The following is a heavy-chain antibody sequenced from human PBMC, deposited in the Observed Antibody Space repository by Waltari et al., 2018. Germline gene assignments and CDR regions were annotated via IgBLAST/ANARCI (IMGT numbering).Heavy chain of an antibody. CDR3: ARVGPGVYWYFDL. J-gene: IGHJ2*01. D-gene: IGHD1-26*01. CDR1: GGSIRISTFY. V-gene: IGHV4-39*01. CDR2: ISYSGST. Sequence: QLLLQESGPGLVKPSETLSLTCAVSGGSIRISTFYWGWVRQPPGKGLEWIGSISYSGSTYYNPSLKSRVTISVDTSKNQFSLNLSSVTAADTSVYYCARVGPGVYWYFDLWGRGTLVRVSS.